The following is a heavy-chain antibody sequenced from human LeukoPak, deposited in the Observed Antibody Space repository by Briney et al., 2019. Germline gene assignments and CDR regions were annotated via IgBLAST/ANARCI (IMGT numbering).Heavy chain of an antibody. J-gene: IGHJ4*02. Sequence: GGSLRLSCAASGFTFSDYYMSWIRQAPGKGLEWVSSISASGGSTYYAESVKGRFTISRDNSKNTLYLQMNSLRAEDTATYYCAKDTHYYDSSGLDYWGQGTLVTVSS. CDR2: ISASGGST. CDR3: AKDTHYYDSSGLDY. D-gene: IGHD3-22*01. CDR1: GFTFSDYY. V-gene: IGHV3-23*01.